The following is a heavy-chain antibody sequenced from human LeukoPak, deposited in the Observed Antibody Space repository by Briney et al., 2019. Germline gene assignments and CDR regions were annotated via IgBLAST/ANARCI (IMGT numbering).Heavy chain of an antibody. CDR3: ARLPARGWYLDY. V-gene: IGHV4-4*07. D-gene: IGHD6-19*01. Sequence: PSETLSLTCTVSGGSINNYYWSWIRQPAGKGLEWIGRIYTRGSTNYNPSLKSRVTISVDTSKNQFSLKLSSVTAADTAVYYCARLPARGWYLDYWGQGTLVTVSS. CDR1: GGSINNYY. CDR2: IYTRGST. J-gene: IGHJ4*02.